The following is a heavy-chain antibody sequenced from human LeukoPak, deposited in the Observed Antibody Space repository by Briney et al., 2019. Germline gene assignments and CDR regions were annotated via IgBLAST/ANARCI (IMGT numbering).Heavy chain of an antibody. V-gene: IGHV4-34*01. CDR1: GGSFSGYY. D-gene: IGHD5-12*01. CDR2: INHSGST. Sequence: SETLSLTCAVYGGSFSGYYWSWIRQPPGKGLEWIGEINHSGSTNYNPSLKSRVTISVDTSKNQFSLKLSSVTAADTAVYYCARPLRYYYYYYTDVWGKGTTVTVSS. CDR3: ARPLRYYYYYYTDV. J-gene: IGHJ6*03.